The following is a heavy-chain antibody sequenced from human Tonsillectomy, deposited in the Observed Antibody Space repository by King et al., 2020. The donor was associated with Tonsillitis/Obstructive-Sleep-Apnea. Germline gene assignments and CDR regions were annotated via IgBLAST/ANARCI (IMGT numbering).Heavy chain of an antibody. D-gene: IGHD2-15*01. CDR2: IKQDGSEK. Sequence: VQLVESGGGLVQPGGSLRLSCAASGFTFSNYCMSWVRQAPGKGVEWVANIKQDGSEKNYVDSWKGRLTIPRDNAKNSLYLQMNSLRAEDTAVYYCAREPSPSVGSVDYWGQGTLVTVSS. J-gene: IGHJ4*02. CDR1: GFTFSNYC. V-gene: IGHV3-7*04. CDR3: AREPSPSVGSVDY.